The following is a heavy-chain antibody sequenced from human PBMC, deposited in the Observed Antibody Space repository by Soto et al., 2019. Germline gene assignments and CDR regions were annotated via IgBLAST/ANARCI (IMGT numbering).Heavy chain of an antibody. CDR1: GGSFSGYY. D-gene: IGHD2-15*01. V-gene: IGHV4-34*01. CDR3: AGGGYCSGGSCYSPAYYYYYMDV. J-gene: IGHJ6*03. Sequence: QVQLQQWGAGLLKPSETLSLTCAVYGGSFSGYYWSWIRQPPGKRLEWIGEINHSGSTNYNPSLKSRVTISVATSQNQFSLKLSSVTAADTAVYYCAGGGYCSGGSCYSPAYYYYYMDVWGKGTTVTVSS. CDR2: INHSGST.